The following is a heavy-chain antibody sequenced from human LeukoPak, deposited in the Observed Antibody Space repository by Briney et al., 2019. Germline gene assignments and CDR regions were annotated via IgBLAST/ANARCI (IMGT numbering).Heavy chain of an antibody. CDR1: GGSISSYY. J-gene: IGHJ5*02. CDR2: IYHSGST. D-gene: IGHD4-17*01. CDR3: ARAQDYGDYREGFDP. Sequence: SETLSLTCTVSGGSISSYYWSWIRQPPGKGLEWIGYIYHSGSTYYNPSLKSRVTISVDRSKNQFSLKLSSVTAADTAVYYCARAQDYGDYREGFDPWGQGTLVTVSS. V-gene: IGHV4-59*12.